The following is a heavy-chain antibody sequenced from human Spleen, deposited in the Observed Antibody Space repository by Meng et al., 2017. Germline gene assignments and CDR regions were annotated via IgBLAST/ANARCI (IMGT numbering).Heavy chain of an antibody. CDR3: TTDAS. CDR2: LRPISYGGAV. V-gene: IGHV3-15*01. Sequence: GESLKISCAASGFTLKNAWMTWVRQAPGKGLECVGHLRPISYGGAVHYAAPVRGRFTISRDDSKNILYLQMDSLQTEDTAMYYCTTDASWGQGTLVTVSS. CDR1: GFTLKNAW. J-gene: IGHJ5*02.